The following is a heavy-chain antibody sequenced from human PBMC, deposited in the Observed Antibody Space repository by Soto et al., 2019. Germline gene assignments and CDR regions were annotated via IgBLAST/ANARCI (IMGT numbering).Heavy chain of an antibody. J-gene: IGHJ3*02. V-gene: IGHV1-3*01. CDR3: ARDLSHLSSGAFDI. CDR1: GCTFTSYA. CDR2: INAGNGNT. Sequence: QVQLVQSGAEVKKPGASVKVSCKASGCTFTSYAMHWVRQAPGQRLEWMGWINAGNGNTKYSQKFQGRVTITRDTSASTAYMELSSLRSEDTAVYYCARDLSHLSSGAFDIWGQGTMVTVSS. D-gene: IGHD6-25*01.